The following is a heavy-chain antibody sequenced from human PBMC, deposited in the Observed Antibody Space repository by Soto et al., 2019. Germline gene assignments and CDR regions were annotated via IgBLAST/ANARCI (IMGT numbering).Heavy chain of an antibody. J-gene: IGHJ6*02. CDR2: TIPALGKT. V-gene: IGHV1-69*10. CDR1: GDNFKKNV. Sequence: GASLQVSCKTSGDNFKKNVFTWVRQAPGQGLEWMGGTIPALGKTHYIEKFQGRVTITVDDATRTVYMEVRDLTSEDTAIYYCARGPFRPSAMDVWGQGTTVTVSS. CDR3: ARGPFRPSAMDV.